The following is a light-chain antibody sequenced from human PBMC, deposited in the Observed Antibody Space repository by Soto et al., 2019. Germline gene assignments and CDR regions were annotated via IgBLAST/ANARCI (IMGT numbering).Light chain of an antibody. Sequence: DIQMTQSPSTLSASVGDSVTITCRASQSISVWLAWYQQKPGKAPKLLLYKASSLQSGVPSRFSGSGSGTEFTLTISSLQPDDFATYYCQQYNTYSITFGQGTRLEIK. CDR3: QQYNTYSIT. CDR2: KAS. CDR1: QSISVW. J-gene: IGKJ5*01. V-gene: IGKV1-5*03.